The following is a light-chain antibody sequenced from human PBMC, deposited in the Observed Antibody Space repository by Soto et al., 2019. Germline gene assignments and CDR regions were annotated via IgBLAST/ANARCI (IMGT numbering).Light chain of an antibody. J-gene: IGLJ2*01. CDR2: DVT. Sequence: SVLTQPASVSGSPGQSITISCTGTSSDVCAYNYVCWYQHHAGKVPKLIIYDVTDRPSGVSNRFSGSKSGNTASLTISGLQAEDEADYYCSSYTSSDTVIFGGGTKVTVL. CDR1: SSDVCAYNY. V-gene: IGLV2-14*03. CDR3: SSYTSSDTVI.